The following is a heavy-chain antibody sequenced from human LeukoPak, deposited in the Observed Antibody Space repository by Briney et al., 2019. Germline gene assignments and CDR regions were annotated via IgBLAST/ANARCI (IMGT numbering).Heavy chain of an antibody. D-gene: IGHD2-21*02. CDR3: ARDQQVRGCGFDCDPFDY. CDR1: GFTFSSYG. V-gene: IGHV3-15*07. Sequence: GGSLRLSCAASGFTFSSYGMNWVRQAPGKGLEWVGRIKSKTDGGTTDYAAPVKGRFTISRDDSKNTLYLQMNSLRAEDTAVYYCARDQQVRGCGFDCDPFDYWGQGTLVTVSS. CDR2: IKSKTDGGTT. J-gene: IGHJ4*02.